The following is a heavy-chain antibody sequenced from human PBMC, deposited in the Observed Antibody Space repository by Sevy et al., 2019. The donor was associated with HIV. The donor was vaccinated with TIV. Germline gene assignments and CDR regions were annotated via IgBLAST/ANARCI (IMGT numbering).Heavy chain of an antibody. CDR2: ISYDGSNK. V-gene: IGHV3-30-3*01. J-gene: IGHJ4*02. CDR1: VFTFSSYA. CDR3: ARAYSGSQGDY. D-gene: IGHD3-10*01. Sequence: GGSLRLSCAASVFTFSSYAMHWVRQAPGKGLEWVAVISYDGSNKYYADSVKGRFTISRDNSKNTLYLQMNSLRAEDTAVYYCARAYSGSQGDYWGQGTLVTVSS.